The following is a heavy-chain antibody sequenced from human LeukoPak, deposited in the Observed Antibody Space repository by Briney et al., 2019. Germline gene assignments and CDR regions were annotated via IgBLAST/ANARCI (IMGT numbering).Heavy chain of an antibody. V-gene: IGHV1-18*01. Sequence: ASVKVSCKASGYTFISYGISWVRQAPGQGLEWMGWISAYNGNTNYAQKLQGRVTMTTDTSTSTAYMELRSLRSDDTAVYYCARDGYCSSTSCPDLYNYYGMDVWGQGTTVTVSS. D-gene: IGHD2-2*03. J-gene: IGHJ6*02. CDR3: ARDGYCSSTSCPDLYNYYGMDV. CDR2: ISAYNGNT. CDR1: GYTFISYG.